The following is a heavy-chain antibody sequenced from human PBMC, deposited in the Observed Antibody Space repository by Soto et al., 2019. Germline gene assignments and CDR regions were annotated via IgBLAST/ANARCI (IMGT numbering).Heavy chain of an antibody. J-gene: IGHJ4*02. CDR1: GYTFTSYA. V-gene: IGHV1-3*01. CDR2: INAGNGNT. Sequence: QVQLVQSGAEVKKPGASVKVSCKASGYTFTSYAIHWVRQAPGQRLEWMGWINAGNGNTKYSQKCQDRVTITRDTSASTAYMELSSLRSEDAAVYDCARDLGGWPDYWGQGTLVTVSS. CDR3: ARDLGGWPDY. D-gene: IGHD6-19*01.